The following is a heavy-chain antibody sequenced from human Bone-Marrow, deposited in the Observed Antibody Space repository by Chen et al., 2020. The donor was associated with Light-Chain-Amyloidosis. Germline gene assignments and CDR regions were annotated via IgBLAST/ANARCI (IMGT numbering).Heavy chain of an antibody. CDR1: GGTLNEFP. CDR2: FDPEDGET. V-gene: IGHV1-24*01. J-gene: IGHJ3*01. CDR3: TTDARTSGFNVFGFDL. Sequence: QVQLVQSGAEVKEPWAAVRVSCKVSGGTLNEFPIHWVRQAPGKGPEWMGGFDPEDGETIHTQRFQGRISLTDDTSTDTAYMELRSLTSEDTAVYYCTTDARTSGFNVFGFDLCGQGTMVTVSS. D-gene: IGHD6-19*01.